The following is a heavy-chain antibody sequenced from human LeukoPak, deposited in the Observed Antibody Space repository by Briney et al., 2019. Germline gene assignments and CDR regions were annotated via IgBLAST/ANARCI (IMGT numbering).Heavy chain of an antibody. Sequence: ASVKVSCKVSGYTLSDLSMHWVRQAPGKGLEWMGGFDPGDGETIYTQKFQGRVTMTEDTSTDTAYMELSSLRSEDTAVYYCAAGGVYDFFDYWGQGILVTVSS. CDR1: GYTLSDLS. CDR2: FDPGDGET. D-gene: IGHD3-3*01. J-gene: IGHJ4*02. V-gene: IGHV1-24*01. CDR3: AAGGVYDFFDY.